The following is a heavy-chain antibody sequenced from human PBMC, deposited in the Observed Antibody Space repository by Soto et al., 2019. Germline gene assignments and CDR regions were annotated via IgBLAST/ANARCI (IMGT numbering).Heavy chain of an antibody. CDR1: GFTFSSYG. J-gene: IGHJ6*02. CDR2: ISYDGSNK. CDR3: AKDRLRGGFLTTATTNGMDV. Sequence: GGSLRLSCAASGFTFSSYGMHWVRQSPGKGLEWVALISYDGSNKYYVDSVKGRFTISRDNSKNTLFLQMNSLRAGDTAVYYCAKDRLRGGFLTTATTNGMDVWGQGTTVTVSS. V-gene: IGHV3-30*18. D-gene: IGHD1-26*01.